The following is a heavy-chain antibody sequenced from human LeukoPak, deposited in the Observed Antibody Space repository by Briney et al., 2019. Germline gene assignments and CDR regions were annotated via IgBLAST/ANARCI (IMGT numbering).Heavy chain of an antibody. CDR1: GFTVSSNY. J-gene: IGHJ4*02. V-gene: IGHV3-66*01. D-gene: IGHD3-22*01. CDR2: IYSGGST. CDR3: ARGGYYYDSSGYYYPTFDY. Sequence: GESLKISSAASGFTVSSNYMSWVRQAPGKGLEWVSVIYSGGSTYYADSVKGRFTISRDNSKNTLYLQMNSLRAEDTAVYYCARGGYYYDSSGYYYPTFDYWGQGTLVTVSS.